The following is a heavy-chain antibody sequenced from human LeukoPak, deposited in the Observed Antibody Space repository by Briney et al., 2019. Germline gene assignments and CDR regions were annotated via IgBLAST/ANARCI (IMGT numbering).Heavy chain of an antibody. CDR3: ARFAVVTAGDF. CDR1: GFTVSNDY. D-gene: IGHD2-21*02. Sequence: GGSLRLSCAASGFTVSNDYMAWVRQDPGKGLEWVSRITADGSGAQYADSVRGRFIISRDNAKNTLYLQMNSLKAEDTAVYYCARFAVVTAGDFWGQGALVAVSS. CDR2: ITADGSGA. J-gene: IGHJ4*02. V-gene: IGHV3-74*03.